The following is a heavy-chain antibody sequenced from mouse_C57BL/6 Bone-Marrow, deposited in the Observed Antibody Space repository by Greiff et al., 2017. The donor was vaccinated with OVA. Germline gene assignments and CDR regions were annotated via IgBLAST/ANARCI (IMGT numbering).Heavy chain of an antibody. CDR1: GYAFTNYL. CDR3: ARSRNYPFAY. J-gene: IGHJ3*01. D-gene: IGHD2-1*01. V-gene: IGHV1-54*01. Sequence: QVHVKQSGAELVRPGTSVKVSCKASGYAFTNYLIEWVKQRPGQGLEWIGVINPGSGGTNYNEKFKGKATLTADKSSSTAYMQLSSLTSEDSAVYFCARSRNYPFAYWGQGTLVTVSA. CDR2: INPGSGGT.